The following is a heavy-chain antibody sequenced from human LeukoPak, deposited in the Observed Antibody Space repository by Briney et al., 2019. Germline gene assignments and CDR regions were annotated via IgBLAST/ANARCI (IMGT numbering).Heavy chain of an antibody. V-gene: IGHV3-74*01. J-gene: IGHJ5*01. Sequence: GGSLRLSCAASGFTFSSYWMHWVRHVPGKGLVWVSQINGDGSTTTYADSAKGRFTISRDNAKNTLYLQMNSLRTEDTAVYYCARDRAYSFDSWGQGTLVTVSS. CDR2: INGDGSTT. D-gene: IGHD2-21*01. CDR3: ARDRAYSFDS. CDR1: GFTFSSYW.